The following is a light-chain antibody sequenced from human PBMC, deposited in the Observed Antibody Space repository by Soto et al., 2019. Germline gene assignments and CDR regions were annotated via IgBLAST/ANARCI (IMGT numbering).Light chain of an antibody. J-gene: IGLJ2*01. Sequence: QSALTQPASVSGSPGQSITISCTGTSSDIGSYNLVSWYQQLPDKAPKLIICDVNNRPSGISDRFSGSKSGNTASLTISGLQAEDEADYYCSSYAGSSAFVLFGGGTKVTVL. CDR3: SSYAGSSAFVL. CDR2: DVN. CDR1: SSDIGSYNL. V-gene: IGLV2-23*02.